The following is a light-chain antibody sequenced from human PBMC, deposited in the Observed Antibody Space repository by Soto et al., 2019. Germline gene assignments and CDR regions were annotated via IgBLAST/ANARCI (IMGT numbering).Light chain of an antibody. Sequence: EIVLTQSPGTLSLSPGERATLSCRASQSVSSYYLAWYQQKPGQAPRLLIYAASSRATGIPDRFSGGGSGTDFTITISRLEPEDFAVYYCQQCGSSPLTFGQGTKVEIK. CDR1: QSVSSYY. V-gene: IGKV3-20*01. CDR3: QQCGSSPLT. J-gene: IGKJ1*01. CDR2: AAS.